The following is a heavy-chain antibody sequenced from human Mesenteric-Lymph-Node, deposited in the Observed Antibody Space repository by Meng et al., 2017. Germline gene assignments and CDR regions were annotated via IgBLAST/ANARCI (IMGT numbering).Heavy chain of an antibody. CDR1: GDSVTSGTYY. V-gene: IGHV4-61*01. CDR3: ARRPTIFDY. CDR2: LYYRGST. J-gene: IGHJ4*02. D-gene: IGHD4/OR15-4a*01. Sequence: QEPGPGLGSPSRTLSLPCNVSGDSVTSGTYYWSWLRQPPGKGLDWIGYLYYRGSTIYNPSLKSRVTISVDASKNQFSLKLSSVTAADTAVYYCARRPTIFDYWGQGTLVTGSS.